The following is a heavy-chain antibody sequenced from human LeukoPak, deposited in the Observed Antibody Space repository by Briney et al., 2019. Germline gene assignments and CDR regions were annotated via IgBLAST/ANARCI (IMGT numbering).Heavy chain of an antibody. V-gene: IGHV3-66*01. CDR1: GFTFSSYA. CDR2: IYSGGRT. J-gene: IGHJ4*02. Sequence: GGSLRLSCAASGFTFSSYAMHWVRQAPGKGLEWVSVIYSGGRTYYADSVEGRFTISRDNSKNTLYLQMNSLRAEDTAVYYCARGDGPLDYWGQGTLVTVSS. CDR3: ARGDGPLDY. D-gene: IGHD5-24*01.